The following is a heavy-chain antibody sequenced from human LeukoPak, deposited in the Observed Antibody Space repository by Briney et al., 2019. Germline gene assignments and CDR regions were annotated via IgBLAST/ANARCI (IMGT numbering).Heavy chain of an antibody. V-gene: IGHV4-59*01. CDR2: IYYSGST. CDR1: GGSISSYY. J-gene: IGHJ5*02. CDR3: ARVTMVRGEKYNWFDP. Sequence: ASETLSLTCTVSGGSISSYYWSWIRQPPGKGLEWIGNIYYSGSTNYNPSLKSRVTISVDTSKNQFSLKLSSVTAADTSVYYCARVTMVRGEKYNWFDPWGQGTLVTVSS. D-gene: IGHD3-10*01.